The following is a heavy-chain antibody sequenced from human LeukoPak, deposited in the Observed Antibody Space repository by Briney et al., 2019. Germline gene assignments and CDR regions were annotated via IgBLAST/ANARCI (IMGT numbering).Heavy chain of an antibody. CDR2: IFYSGTT. CDR1: GGSISSSSYY. V-gene: IGHV4-39*01. Sequence: SETLSLTCTVSGGSISSSSYYWAWIRQPPGKGLEWIGSIFYSGTTFYNPSLKSRVTIFVDTSKNQFSLKLNSVTAADTAVYYCARRDIVTTINTWGQGTLVTVSS. D-gene: IGHD5-12*01. J-gene: IGHJ4*02. CDR3: ARRDIVTTINT.